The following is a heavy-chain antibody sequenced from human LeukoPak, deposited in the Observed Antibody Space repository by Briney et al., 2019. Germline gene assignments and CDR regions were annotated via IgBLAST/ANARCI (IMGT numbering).Heavy chain of an antibody. CDR3: ARVEASGYDYGAFVY. CDR1: GFTFNRYW. J-gene: IGHJ4*02. D-gene: IGHD5-12*01. V-gene: IGHV3-7*01. Sequence: PGGSLRLSCAASGFTFNRYWMSWVRQAPGKGLEWVANIKQDGSEKYYVDSVKGRFTISRDNAKNSLYLQMNSLRAEDTAVYYCARVEASGYDYGAFVYWGQGTLVTVSS. CDR2: IKQDGSEK.